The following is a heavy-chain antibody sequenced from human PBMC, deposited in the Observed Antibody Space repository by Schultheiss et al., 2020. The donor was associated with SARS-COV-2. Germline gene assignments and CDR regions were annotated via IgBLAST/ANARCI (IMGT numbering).Heavy chain of an antibody. D-gene: IGHD2-2*01. V-gene: IGHV3-30*03. CDR2: ISYDGSNK. CDR1: GVTFSSYG. J-gene: IGHJ4*02. CDR3: ARGYCSSTSCYYYFDY. Sequence: GGSLRLSCVASGVTFSSYGMHWVRQAPGKGLEWVALISYDGSNKFYADSVKGRFTISRDNSKNTLYLQMNSLRAEDTAVYYCARGYCSSTSCYYYFDYWGQGTLVTVSS.